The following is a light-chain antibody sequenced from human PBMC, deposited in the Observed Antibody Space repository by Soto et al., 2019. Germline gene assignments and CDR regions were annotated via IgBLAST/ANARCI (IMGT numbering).Light chain of an antibody. CDR3: QHYGASPRT. V-gene: IGKV3-20*01. CDR2: GVS. J-gene: IGKJ1*01. CDR1: QTITSTH. Sequence: EIVLTQSPGTLSLFPGERATLSCRASQTITSTHLAWYQQKPGQAPRLLIYGVSNRASGFPDRFSGSGSGTDFTLTISGLEPADFAVYYCQHYGASPRTFGQGTKVEI.